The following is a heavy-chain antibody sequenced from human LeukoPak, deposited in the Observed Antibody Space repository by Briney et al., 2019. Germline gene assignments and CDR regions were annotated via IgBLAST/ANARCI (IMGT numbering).Heavy chain of an antibody. CDR3: ARDRCSGGSCYSEDY. J-gene: IGHJ4*02. CDR2: ISSSSSYI. CDR1: GFTFSVSW. V-gene: IGHV3-21*01. D-gene: IGHD2-15*01. Sequence: GGSLRLSCAASGFTFSVSWMSWVRQAPGKGLEWVSSISSSSSYIYYADSVKGRFTISRDNAKNSLYLQMNSLRAEDTAVYYCARDRCSGGSCYSEDYWGQGTLVTVSS.